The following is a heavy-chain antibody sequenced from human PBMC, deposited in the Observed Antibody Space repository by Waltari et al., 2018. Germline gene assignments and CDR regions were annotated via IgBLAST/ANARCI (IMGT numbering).Heavy chain of an antibody. CDR2: SYPGDSDT. D-gene: IGHD3-10*01. V-gene: IGHV5-51*01. CDR1: GSRFSSLC. CDR3: ARRGSKGHAFDI. J-gene: IGHJ3*02. Sequence: EVKLVQSGAEVKKHGESLKISCKGSGSRFSSLCIGWVRQRPGKGLKWMGISYPGDSDTSYSPSFQVQVTISADKSISTAYLQWGSLKASDTAMYYCARRGSKGHAFDIWGQGTMVTVSS.